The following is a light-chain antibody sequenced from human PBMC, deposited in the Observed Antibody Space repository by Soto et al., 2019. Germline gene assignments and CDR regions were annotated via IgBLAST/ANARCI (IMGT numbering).Light chain of an antibody. CDR2: GAS. CDR3: QQYNSWPLT. V-gene: IGKV3-15*01. CDR1: QSVGSN. Sequence: EIVMTQSPAALSVSPGERTTLSCRASQSVGSNLAWYQQKPGQAPRLLIYGASTRATGMSARFSGIGSGTEFTLTISSLQSEDFAVYYCQQYNSWPLTFGGGTKVKIK. J-gene: IGKJ4*01.